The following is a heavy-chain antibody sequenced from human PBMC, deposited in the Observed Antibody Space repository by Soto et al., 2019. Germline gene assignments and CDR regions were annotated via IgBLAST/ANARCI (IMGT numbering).Heavy chain of an antibody. Sequence: QVQLQESGPGLVKPSETLSLTCTVSSDSIAGENWWSWVRQPPGLGLEWIGEVFHTGGTNYNPSLQSRVTMEVDKSKKQFSLNLISATAADTAVYYCARVFSSGSGWMYYFDFWGQGTLVSVSS. D-gene: IGHD6-19*01. CDR1: SDSIAGENW. CDR3: ARVFSSGSGWMYYFDF. J-gene: IGHJ4*02. CDR2: VFHTGGT. V-gene: IGHV4-4*02.